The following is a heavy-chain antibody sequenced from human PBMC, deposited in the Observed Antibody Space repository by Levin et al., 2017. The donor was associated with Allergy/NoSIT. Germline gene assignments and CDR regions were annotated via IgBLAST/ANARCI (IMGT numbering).Heavy chain of an antibody. CDR1: GFTFSNYW. D-gene: IGHD2-15*01. J-gene: IGHJ4*02. CDR3: VRTPSVCSGGICDSSFEW. V-gene: IGHV3-74*01. Sequence: GESLKISCEASGFTFSNYWMHWVRQAPGKGLVWVSGIKSDGSSTNYADSVKGRFTISRDNAKKTVSLQMSGLRADDTAVYYCVRTPSVCSGGICDSSFEWWAQGTMLTVSS. CDR2: IKSDGSST.